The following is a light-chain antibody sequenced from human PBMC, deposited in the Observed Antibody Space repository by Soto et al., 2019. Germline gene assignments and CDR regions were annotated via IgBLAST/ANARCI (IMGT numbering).Light chain of an antibody. CDR1: SSDVRGYNS. Sequence: QSVLTQPRSVSGSPAQSVTISCTGTSSDVRGYNSVSWYQQHPGKAPKLMIFDVTKRPSGVPDRFSGSKSGNTASLTISGLQAEDEADYYCCSYAGSSSFAVFGGGTQLTVL. CDR3: CSYAGSSSFAV. V-gene: IGLV2-11*01. CDR2: DVT. J-gene: IGLJ2*01.